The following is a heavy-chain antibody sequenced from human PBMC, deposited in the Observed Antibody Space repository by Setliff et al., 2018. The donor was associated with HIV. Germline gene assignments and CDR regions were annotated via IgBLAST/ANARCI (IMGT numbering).Heavy chain of an antibody. CDR1: GYTFTNFA. CDR2: ISGYSDNT. V-gene: IGHV1-18*01. J-gene: IGHJ3*02. D-gene: IGHD1-26*01. CDR3: ARVRAGALLNAFDI. Sequence: ASVKVSCKASGYTFTNFATSWVRQAPGQGLEWMGWISGYSDNTNYAQNLQGRVTMTTDTSSSTSYMELRSLTSDDTAMYYCARVRAGALLNAFDIWGQGTMVTVSS.